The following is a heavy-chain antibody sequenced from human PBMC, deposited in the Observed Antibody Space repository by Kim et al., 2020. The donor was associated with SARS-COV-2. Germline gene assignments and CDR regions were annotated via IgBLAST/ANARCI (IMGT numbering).Heavy chain of an antibody. CDR3: ARHAGYSSSWYITGDGGYFDY. Sequence: GESLKISCKGSGYSFTSYWISWVRQMPGKGLEWMGRIDPSDSYTNYSPSFQGHVTISADKSISTAYLQWSSLKASDTAMYYCARHAGYSSSWYITGDGGYFDYWGQGTLVTVSS. D-gene: IGHD6-13*01. CDR2: IDPSDSYT. J-gene: IGHJ4*02. V-gene: IGHV5-10-1*01. CDR1: GYSFTSYW.